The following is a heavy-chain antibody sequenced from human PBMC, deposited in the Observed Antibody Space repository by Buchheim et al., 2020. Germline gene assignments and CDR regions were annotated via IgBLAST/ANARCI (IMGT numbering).Heavy chain of an antibody. V-gene: IGHV3-21*01. CDR3: ARFLSGEYGMDV. J-gene: IGHJ6*02. CDR2: ISSSSSYI. D-gene: IGHD5-12*01. Sequence: VQLVESGGGVVQPERSLRLSCAASGFTFSRYSMNWVRQAPGKGLEWVSSISSSSSYIYYADSVKGRFTISRDNAKNSLYLQMNSLRAEDTAVYYCARFLSGEYGMDVWGQGTT. CDR1: GFTFSRYS.